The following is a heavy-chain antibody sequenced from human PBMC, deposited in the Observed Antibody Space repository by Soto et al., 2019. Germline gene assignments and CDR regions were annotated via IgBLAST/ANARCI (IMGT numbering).Heavy chain of an antibody. CDR2: IWYDGSNK. CDR3: ARGLGSLPRIDLIGFDY. CDR1: GFTFSSYG. J-gene: IGHJ4*02. Sequence: QVQLVESGGGVVQPGRSLRLSCAASGFTFSSYGMHWVRQAPGKGLEWVAVIWYDGSNKYYADSVKGRFTISRDNSKNTLYLQMNSLRAEDTAVYYCARGLGSLPRIDLIGFDYWGQGTLVTVSS. V-gene: IGHV3-30*19. D-gene: IGHD1-26*01.